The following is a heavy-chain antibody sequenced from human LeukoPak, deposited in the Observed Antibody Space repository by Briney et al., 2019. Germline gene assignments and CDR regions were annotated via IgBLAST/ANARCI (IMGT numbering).Heavy chain of an antibody. J-gene: IGHJ4*02. Sequence: SQTLSLTCDISGDSVSSNSAAWNWIRQSPSRGLEWLGRTFYRSKWYNEYEVSLKSRLTINADTSKNHFSLQLNSVTPEDTAVXXXXXXXXXXXXXXXXXXXDYWGQGTLVTVSS. CDR2: TFYRSKWYN. CDR3: XXXXXXXXXXXXXXXXDY. V-gene: IGHV6-1*01. CDR1: GDSVSSNSAA.